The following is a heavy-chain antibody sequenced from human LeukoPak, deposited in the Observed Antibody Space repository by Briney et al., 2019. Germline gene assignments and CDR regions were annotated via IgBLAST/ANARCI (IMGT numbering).Heavy chain of an antibody. V-gene: IGHV3-9*01. D-gene: IGHD1-26*01. CDR2: LSWNGDII. CDR3: AKDISVGATPYYFDY. J-gene: IGHJ4*02. Sequence: GGSLRLSCAASGFTFDDYAIHWVRQAPGKGLEWVSGLSWNGDIIGYADSVKGRFTISRDNAKNSLYLQMNSLRAEDTALYYFAKDISVGATPYYFDYWGQGTLVTVSS. CDR1: GFTFDDYA.